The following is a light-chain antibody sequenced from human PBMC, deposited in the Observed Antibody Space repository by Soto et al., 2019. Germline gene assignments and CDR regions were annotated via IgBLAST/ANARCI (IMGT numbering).Light chain of an antibody. J-gene: IGKJ5*01. Sequence: DVVMTQSPLSLPVTLGQPASISCRSSQSLVHNNGSTYLAWFQQRPGQSPRRLIYQVSNRDSGVPDRFSGSGSGTDFTLKISRVEAEDFGVYHCMQGTHGPHTFGQGTRLEIK. CDR2: QVS. CDR3: MQGTHGPHT. V-gene: IGKV2-30*02. CDR1: QSLVHNNGSTY.